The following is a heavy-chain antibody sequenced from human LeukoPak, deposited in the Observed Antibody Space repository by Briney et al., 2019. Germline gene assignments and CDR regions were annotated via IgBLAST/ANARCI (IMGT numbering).Heavy chain of an antibody. J-gene: IGHJ6*02. CDR3: ARDFVQFQIVVALGGMDV. CDR1: GYTFTSYN. CDR2: TSTYNTNT. Sequence: ASVKVSCKASGYTFTSYNINWVRQAPGQGLEWMGWTSTYNTNTKYAQSFQDRVTMYTDTSTSTAYMELRSLGSDDTALYYCARDFVQFQIVVALGGMDVWGQGTTVTVSS. V-gene: IGHV1-18*01. D-gene: IGHD3-22*01.